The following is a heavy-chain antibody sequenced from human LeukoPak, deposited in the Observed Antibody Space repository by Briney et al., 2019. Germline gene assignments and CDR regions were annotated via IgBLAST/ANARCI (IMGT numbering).Heavy chain of an antibody. CDR2: ISSSSSYI. CDR1: GFTFSSYS. V-gene: IGHV3-21*01. J-gene: IGHJ6*02. Sequence: GGSLRLSCAASGFTFSSYSMSWVRQAPGKGLEWVSSISSSSSYIYYADSVKGRFTISRDNAKNSLYLQMNSLRAEDTAVYYCARDSSYDSSGYYYAYYYYGMDVWGQGTTVTVSS. CDR3: ARDSSYDSSGYYYAYYYYGMDV. D-gene: IGHD3-22*01.